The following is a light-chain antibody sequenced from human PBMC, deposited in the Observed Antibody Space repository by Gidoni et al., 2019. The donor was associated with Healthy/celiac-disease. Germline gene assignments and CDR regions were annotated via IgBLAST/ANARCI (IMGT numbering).Light chain of an antibody. CDR3: QQRSNWLFT. J-gene: IGKJ4*01. V-gene: IGKV3-11*01. CDR2: DAS. Sequence: DIVLPHSPPTLSLSPGERATLSCRASQSVSSYLAWYQQKPGKAPRLLIYDASNRDTGIPARFSGSGSGTDFTLTISSLQPEDFAVYYCQQRSNWLFTFGGGTKVEIK. CDR1: QSVSSY.